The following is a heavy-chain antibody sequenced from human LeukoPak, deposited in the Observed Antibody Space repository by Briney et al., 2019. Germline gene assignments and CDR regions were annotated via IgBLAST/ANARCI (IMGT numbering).Heavy chain of an antibody. CDR3: AKAGLYYYDSRGYFNY. CDR1: GFTFSSYA. D-gene: IGHD3-22*01. J-gene: IGHJ4*02. Sequence: GGSLRLSCAASGFTFSSYAKSWVRQAPGKGLEWVSAISGSGGSTYYADSVKGRFTISRDNSKNTLYLQMNSLRAEDTAVYYCAKAGLYYYDSRGYFNYWGQGTLVTVSS. CDR2: ISGSGGST. V-gene: IGHV3-23*01.